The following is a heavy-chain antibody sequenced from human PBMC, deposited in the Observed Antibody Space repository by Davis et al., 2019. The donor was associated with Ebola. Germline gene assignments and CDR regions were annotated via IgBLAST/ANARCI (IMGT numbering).Heavy chain of an antibody. D-gene: IGHD1/OR15-1a*01. CDR3: ARALTTGTTPYYFDY. CDR1: GFTFSSYA. CDR2: ISYDGSNK. V-gene: IGHV3-30-3*01. Sequence: SLKISCAASGFTFSSYAMHWVRQAPGKGLEWVAVISYDGSNKYYADSVKGRFTISRDNSKNTLYLQMNSLRAEDTAVYYCARALTTGTTPYYFDYWGQGTLVTVSS. J-gene: IGHJ4*02.